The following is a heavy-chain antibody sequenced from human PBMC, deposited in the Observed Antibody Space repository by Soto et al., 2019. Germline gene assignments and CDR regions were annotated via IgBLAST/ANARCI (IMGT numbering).Heavy chain of an antibody. V-gene: IGHV3-30*18. CDR1: GFTFSSYG. CDR3: AKAQDIVVVVAATIFDY. D-gene: IGHD2-15*01. Sequence: GGSLRLSCAASGFTFSSYGMHWVRQAPGKGLEWVAVISYDGSNEYYADSVKGRFTISRDNSKNTLYLQMNSLRAEDTAVYYCAKAQDIVVVVAATIFDYWGQGTLVTVSS. J-gene: IGHJ4*02. CDR2: ISYDGSNE.